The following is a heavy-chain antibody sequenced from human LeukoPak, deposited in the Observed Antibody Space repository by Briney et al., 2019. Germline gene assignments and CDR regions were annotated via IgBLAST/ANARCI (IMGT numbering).Heavy chain of an antibody. CDR3: ARGRYGLLSGYDY. V-gene: IGHV1-2*02. D-gene: IGHD3-22*01. CDR1: GYIFTGYY. CDR2: MTPNSGDT. J-gene: IGHJ4*02. Sequence: ASVNVSCKASGYIFTGYYVHWVRQAPGQGLEWMGWMTPNSGDTNYAQKFQGRVTMTRDTSITTAYVELSSLTSDDAAVYYCARGRYGLLSGYDYWGQGAMVTVSS.